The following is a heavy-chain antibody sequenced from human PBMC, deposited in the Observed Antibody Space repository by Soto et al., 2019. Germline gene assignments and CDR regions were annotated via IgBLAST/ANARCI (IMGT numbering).Heavy chain of an antibody. CDR3: ARRGRGIGGYYYGMDV. CDR2: IYPDDSET. Sequence: GESLKISCKGSGYSFLNYWIGWVRQMPGKDLEWIGIIYPDDSETRYSPSFQGQVTISADKSISTAYLQWSSLKASDTAMYYCARRGRGIGGYYYGMDVWGQGTTVTVSS. J-gene: IGHJ6*02. V-gene: IGHV5-51*01. D-gene: IGHD3-16*01. CDR1: GYSFLNYW.